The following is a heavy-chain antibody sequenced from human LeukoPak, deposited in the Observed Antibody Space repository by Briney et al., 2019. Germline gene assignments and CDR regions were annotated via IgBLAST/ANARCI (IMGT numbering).Heavy chain of an antibody. CDR2: IDPSDSET. J-gene: IGHJ1*01. CDR3: ARQTAMGRSGDY. CDR1: GYSFTSHW. V-gene: IGHV5-51*01. D-gene: IGHD5-18*01. Sequence: GESLKISCKASGYSFTSHWIGWVRQMPGKGLEWMGIIDPSDSETRYTPSFQGQVTISADKSPTTAYLQWNSLKASDTAMYYCARQTAMGRSGDYWGQGTLVTVSS.